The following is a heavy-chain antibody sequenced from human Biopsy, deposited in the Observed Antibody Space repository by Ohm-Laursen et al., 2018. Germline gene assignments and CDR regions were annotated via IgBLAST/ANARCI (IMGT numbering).Heavy chain of an antibody. V-gene: IGHV4-59*11. J-gene: IGHJ2*01. D-gene: IGHD5-24*01. CDR2: IYHTGYT. CDR3: ASAGYNPDWNFDL. CDR1: GGSFTGPY. Sequence: SETLSLTCTVSGGSFTGPYWTWIRQPPGQGLEWIGHIYHTGYTSYKSSLKSLVTISLDPSRKHFSLRLNSVTAADTAVYYCASAGYNPDWNFDLWGRGTRVTVSS.